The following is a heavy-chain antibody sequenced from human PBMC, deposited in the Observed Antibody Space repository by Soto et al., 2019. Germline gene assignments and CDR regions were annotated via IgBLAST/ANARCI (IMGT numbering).Heavy chain of an antibody. V-gene: IGHV6-1*01. CDR1: GDSVSSNTVA. Sequence: SQSRSVTGAISGDSVSSNTVAGGWIRQSPSRGLEWLGRTYFRSKWYNDYAVSVKSRITVNPDTSKNQFSLQLNSVTPEDTAVYYCARSIPAAFDIWRHGTMVTVSS. CDR3: ARSIPAAFDI. J-gene: IGHJ3*02. CDR2: TYFRSKWYN.